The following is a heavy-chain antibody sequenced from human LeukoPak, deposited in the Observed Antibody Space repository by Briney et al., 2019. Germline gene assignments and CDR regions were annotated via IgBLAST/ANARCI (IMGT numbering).Heavy chain of an antibody. CDR2: IIPIFGTA. CDR3: ARRPGSGGFDY. V-gene: IGHV1-69*05. J-gene: IGHJ4*02. Sequence: GASVKVSCKASGGTFSSYAISWVRQAPGQGLEWMGGIIPIFGTANYAQKFQGRVTMTRDTSTSTVYMELSSLRSEDTAVYYCARRPGSGGFDYWGQGTLVTVSS. D-gene: IGHD3-10*01. CDR1: GGTFSSYA.